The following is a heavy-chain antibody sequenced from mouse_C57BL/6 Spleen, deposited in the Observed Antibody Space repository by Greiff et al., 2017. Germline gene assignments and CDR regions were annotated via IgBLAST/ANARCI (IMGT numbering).Heavy chain of an antibody. D-gene: IGHD2-2*01. J-gene: IGHJ2*01. CDR3: ARWGVTTRNGPYYFDY. CDR1: GYTFTSYW. CDR2: IDPSDSYT. Sequence: QVQLQQPGAELVKPGASVKLSCKASGYTFTSYWMQWVKQRPGQGLEWIGEIDPSDSYTNYNQKFKGKATLTVDTSSSTAYMQRSSLTSEDSAVYYCARWGVTTRNGPYYFDYWGQGTTLTVSS. V-gene: IGHV1-50*01.